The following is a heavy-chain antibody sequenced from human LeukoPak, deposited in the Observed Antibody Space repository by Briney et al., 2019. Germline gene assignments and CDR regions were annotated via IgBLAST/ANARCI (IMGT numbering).Heavy chain of an antibody. CDR3: ARGGYYDSSGYYNY. Sequence: GASVKVSCKASGYTFTSCGISWVRQAPGQGLEWMGWISAYNGNTDYAQKLQGRVTMTTDTSTSTAYMELRSLRSDDTAVYYCARGGYYDSSGYYNYWGQGTLVTVSS. CDR2: ISAYNGNT. J-gene: IGHJ4*02. D-gene: IGHD3-22*01. CDR1: GYTFTSCG. V-gene: IGHV1-18*01.